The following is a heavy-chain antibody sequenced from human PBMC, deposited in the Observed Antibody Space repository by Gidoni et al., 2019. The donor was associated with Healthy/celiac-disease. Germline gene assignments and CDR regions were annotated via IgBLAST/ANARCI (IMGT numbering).Heavy chain of an antibody. V-gene: IGHV3-48*02. CDR1: GFTFSSYS. CDR2: ISSSSSTI. D-gene: IGHD1-26*01. CDR3: ARDREVGALVYYYYMDV. J-gene: IGHJ6*03. Sequence: EVQLVESGGGLVQPGGSLRLSCAASGFTFSSYSMNWVRQAPGKGLEWVSYISSSSSTIYYADSVKGRFTISRDNAKNSLYLQMNSLRDEDTAVYYCARDREVGALVYYYYMDVWGKGTTVTVSS.